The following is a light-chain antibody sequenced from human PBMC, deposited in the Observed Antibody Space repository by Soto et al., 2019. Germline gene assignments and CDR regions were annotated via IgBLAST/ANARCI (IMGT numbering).Light chain of an antibody. CDR1: SSDVGGSNY. V-gene: IGLV2-14*01. Sequence: QSVLTQPASVSGSPGQSITISCTGTSSDVGGSNYVSWYPQHPGKAPKLIFYEVTNRPSGVSNRFSGSKSGNTASLTISGLQAQDEADYYCTSYTSGSTRYVFGTGTKVTVL. J-gene: IGLJ1*01. CDR3: TSYTSGSTRYV. CDR2: EVT.